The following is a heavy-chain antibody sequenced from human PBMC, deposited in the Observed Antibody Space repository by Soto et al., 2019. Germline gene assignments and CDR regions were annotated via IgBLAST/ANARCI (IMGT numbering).Heavy chain of an antibody. CDR2: ISSSSSDI. Sequence: XGSLRVSCAASGFTFSRYRMNWVRQAPGKGLEWVSSISSSSSDIYYADSVKGRFTISRDYAKNSLYLQMNSLRAEDTAVYYCARDLFSSGRKYFDSWGQGTLVTVSS. J-gene: IGHJ5*01. CDR3: ARDLFSSGRKYFDS. D-gene: IGHD6-19*01. CDR1: GFTFSRYR. V-gene: IGHV3-21*01.